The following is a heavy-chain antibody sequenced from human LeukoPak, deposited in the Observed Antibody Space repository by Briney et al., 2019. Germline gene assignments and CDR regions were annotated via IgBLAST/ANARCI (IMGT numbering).Heavy chain of an antibody. Sequence: GGSLTLSRAASGFTFNTYGVHWVHQAPAKELAWVSFIRYDGTSKFYADSVKGRFTISRDNSKNTLYLQMNSLRVEDTAVYYCAKYGNTFDRWGQGTMVTVSS. CDR1: GFTFNTYG. J-gene: IGHJ3*02. D-gene: IGHD2/OR15-2a*01. CDR3: AKYGNTFDR. CDR2: IRYDGTSK. V-gene: IGHV3-30*02.